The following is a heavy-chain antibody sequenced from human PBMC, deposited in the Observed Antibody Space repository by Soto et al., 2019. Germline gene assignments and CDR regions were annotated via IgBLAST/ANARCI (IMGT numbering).Heavy chain of an antibody. CDR1: GYTFTSYI. V-gene: IGHV1-3*01. D-gene: IGHD2-15*01. Sequence: QVQLVQSGADVKKPGASVKVSCKASGYTFTSYIIQWVRQAPGQRPELMGWISPGNGNAKYSQKFQGRLTLTMDTSASTAYMELGSLTFEDTSVYYCARDAGYCSGGSCYRWLDPWGQGTLVTVSS. J-gene: IGHJ5*02. CDR3: ARDAGYCSGGSCYRWLDP. CDR2: ISPGNGNA.